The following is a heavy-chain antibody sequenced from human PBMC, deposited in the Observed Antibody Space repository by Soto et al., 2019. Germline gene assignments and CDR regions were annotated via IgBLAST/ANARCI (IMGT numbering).Heavy chain of an antibody. V-gene: IGHV1-18*01. D-gene: IGHD6-13*01. Sequence: QVQLVQSGAEVKKPGASVKVSCKASGYTFTSYGISWVRQAPGQGLEWMGWISAYNGNTNYAQKLQGRATMTTDTSTSTAYMELRSLRYDDTAVYYCARDEVPNIAAAVHYYYGMDVWGQGTTVTVSS. CDR2: ISAYNGNT. CDR1: GYTFTSYG. CDR3: ARDEVPNIAAAVHYYYGMDV. J-gene: IGHJ6*02.